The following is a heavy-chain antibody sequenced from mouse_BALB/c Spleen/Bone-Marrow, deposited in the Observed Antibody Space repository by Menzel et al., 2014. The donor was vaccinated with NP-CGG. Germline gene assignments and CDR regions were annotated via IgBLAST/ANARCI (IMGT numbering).Heavy chain of an antibody. CDR3: SRLGYYGGFAY. Sequence: EVKLMESGGGLVQPGGSLKLSCAASGFDFSRYWMSWVRQAPGKGLGWIGEINPDSNTINYTPSLKDKFIISRDNAKNTLYLQMSKVRSEDTALYYCSRLGYYGGFAYWGQGTLVTVSA. CDR1: GFDFSRYW. J-gene: IGHJ3*01. D-gene: IGHD2-3*01. V-gene: IGHV4-1*02. CDR2: INPDSNTI.